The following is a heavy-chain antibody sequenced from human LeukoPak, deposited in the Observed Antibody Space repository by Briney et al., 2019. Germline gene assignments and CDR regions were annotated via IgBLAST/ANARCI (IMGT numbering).Heavy chain of an antibody. CDR3: ARDPYYDFWSGYYPSGWFDP. Sequence: SETLSLTCTVSGGSISSSSYYWGWIRQPPGKGLEWIGSIYYSGSTYYNPSLKSRVTTSVDTSKNHFSLKLSSVTAADTAVYYFARDPYYDFWSGYYPSGWFDPWGQGTLVSVSS. CDR1: GGSISSSSYY. D-gene: IGHD3-3*01. J-gene: IGHJ5*02. CDR2: IYYSGST. V-gene: IGHV4-39*07.